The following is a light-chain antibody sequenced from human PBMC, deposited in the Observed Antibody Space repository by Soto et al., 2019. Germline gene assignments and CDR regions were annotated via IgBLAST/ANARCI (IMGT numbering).Light chain of an antibody. CDR2: GAS. CDR3: QQYHSYPVT. J-gene: IGKJ4*01. CDR1: QDISNF. Sequence: DIQMTQSPSSLSASVGDTVTMTCRASQDISNFLAWFQQKPGQAPKPLIHGASSLQSGVPSKFSGSGSGTDFTLTISSLQPEDFATYYCQQYHSYPVTFGGGTKVEIK. V-gene: IGKV1-16*02.